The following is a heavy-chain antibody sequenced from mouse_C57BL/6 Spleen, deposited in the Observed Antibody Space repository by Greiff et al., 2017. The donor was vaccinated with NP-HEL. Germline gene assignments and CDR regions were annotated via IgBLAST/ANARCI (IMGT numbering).Heavy chain of an antibody. CDR2: FYPGSGSI. J-gene: IGHJ4*01. CDR1: GYTFTEYT. V-gene: IGHV1-62-2*01. D-gene: IGHD1-1*01. Sequence: VQLQQSGAELVKPGASVKLSCKASGYTFTEYTIHWVKQRSGQGLEWIGWFYPGSGSIKYNEKFKDKATLTADNSSSTVYMEHSSLTTEDSAVYFCARHEDDYGSSWEYYAMDYWGQGTSVTVSS. CDR3: ARHEDDYGSSWEYYAMDY.